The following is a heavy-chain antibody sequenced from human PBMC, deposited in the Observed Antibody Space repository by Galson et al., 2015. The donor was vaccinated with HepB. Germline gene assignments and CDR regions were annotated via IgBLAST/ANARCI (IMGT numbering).Heavy chain of an antibody. Sequence: QSGAEVKKPGESLKISCKGSGYSFTSYWIGWVRQMPGKGLEWMGIIYPGDSDTRYSPSFLGQVTISADKSISTAYLQWSSLKASDTAMYYCARNSDGYNYRVYYYGMDVWGQGTTVTVSS. V-gene: IGHV5-51*01. J-gene: IGHJ6*02. CDR1: GYSFTSYW. CDR3: ARNSDGYNYRVYYYGMDV. CDR2: IYPGDSDT. D-gene: IGHD5-24*01.